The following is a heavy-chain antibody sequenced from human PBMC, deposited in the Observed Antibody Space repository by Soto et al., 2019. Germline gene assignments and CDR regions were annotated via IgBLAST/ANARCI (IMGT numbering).Heavy chain of an antibody. D-gene: IGHD1-26*01. CDR1: GSTFNSFA. Sequence: QVVLLQSGAEVKEPGSSVRVSCEVSGSTFNSFAFSWVRQAPGHGPEWMGGIVVISNTADYSQRFQDRVTITAYTSTNTLYMELGSLTFEDTAVYYCARAIKRWEVHYFFDYWGQGTLVTVSS. J-gene: IGHJ4*02. CDR3: ARAIKRWEVHYFFDY. V-gene: IGHV1-69*06. CDR2: IVVISNTA.